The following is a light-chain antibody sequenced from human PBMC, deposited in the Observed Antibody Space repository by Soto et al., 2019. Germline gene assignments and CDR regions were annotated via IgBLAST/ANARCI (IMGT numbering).Light chain of an antibody. CDR2: GNI. V-gene: IGLV1-40*01. Sequence: QSVLTQPASVSGSPGQSITISCAGSSSNIGAGYDVHWYQQLPGTAPKVLIYGNINRPSGVPDRFSGSKSGTSASLAITGLQAEDEADYYCQSHDSSLTGAVFGGGTKLTVL. CDR1: SSNIGAGYD. CDR3: QSHDSSLTGAV. J-gene: IGLJ3*02.